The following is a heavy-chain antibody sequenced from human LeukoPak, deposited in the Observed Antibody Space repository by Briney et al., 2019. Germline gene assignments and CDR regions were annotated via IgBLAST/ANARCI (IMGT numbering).Heavy chain of an antibody. CDR2: IWDDGSYK. CDR1: GLSFSHYP. CDR3: AGRFSSGEGY. J-gene: IGHJ4*02. Sequence: GGSLRLSCVASGLSFSHYPMHWVRQAPGKGLEWVAVIWDDGSYKDYGDSVKGRFTISRDNSKNTLYLDMISLRAEDTAVYFCAGRFSSGEGYWGQGTHVTVSS. V-gene: IGHV3-30*02. D-gene: IGHD6-19*01.